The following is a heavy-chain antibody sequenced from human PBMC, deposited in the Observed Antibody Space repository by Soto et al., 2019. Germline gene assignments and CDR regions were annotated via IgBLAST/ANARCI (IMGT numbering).Heavy chain of an antibody. J-gene: IGHJ4*02. Sequence: GGSLRLSCAASGFTFTNAWMSWVRQAPGKGLEWVGRNKRKTDGETTDYAAFVKGRFTISRDDSKNTLYLQMNSLKTEDTAVYYCFTDRTYSPIDSWGQGTLVTVSS. CDR2: NKRKTDGETT. D-gene: IGHD2-21*01. CDR3: FTDRTYSPIDS. CDR1: GFTFTNAW. V-gene: IGHV3-15*01.